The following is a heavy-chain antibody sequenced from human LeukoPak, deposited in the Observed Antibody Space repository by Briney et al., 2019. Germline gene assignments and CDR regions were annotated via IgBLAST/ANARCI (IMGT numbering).Heavy chain of an antibody. J-gene: IGHJ4*02. CDR2: IYHSGST. CDR1: GGSIINTLYY. CDR3: ARWGFNSGYGLDDN. V-gene: IGHV4-39*07. Sequence: LSETLSLTCTVSGGSIINTLYYWGWIRQPPGKGLEWIGSIYHSGSTYYNPSLKSRVTISVDTSKNQFSLKLSSVTAADTAVYYCARWGFNSGYGLDDNWGQGTLVAVSS. D-gene: IGHD4-23*01.